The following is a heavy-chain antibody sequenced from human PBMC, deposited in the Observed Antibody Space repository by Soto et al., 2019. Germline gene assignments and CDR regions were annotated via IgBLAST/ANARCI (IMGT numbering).Heavy chain of an antibody. Sequence: QVQLQQWGAGLFKPSETLSLTCAVYGGSFSGYYWSWIRQPPGNGLEWIGEINHSGSTNYNPSLKSRATISVDPSNNQFCLKLSSVTAADTAVYYCARGKGVVVVPSAMRLFSFDIWGQGTMVTVSS. V-gene: IGHV4-34*01. CDR2: INHSGST. D-gene: IGHD2-2*01. CDR3: ARGKGVVVVPSAMRLFSFDI. CDR1: GGSFSGYY. J-gene: IGHJ3*02.